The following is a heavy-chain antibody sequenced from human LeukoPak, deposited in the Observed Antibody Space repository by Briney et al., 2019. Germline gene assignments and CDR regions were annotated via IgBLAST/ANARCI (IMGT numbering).Heavy chain of an antibody. CDR2: INPNTGGS. J-gene: IGHJ6*02. CDR3: ARFPVYGVSEGVDV. Sequence: ASLKVSCKASGYTFTAYNLHWVRQAPGQGLEWMGWINPNTGGSNSAQKFQGRVTMTRDTSINTAYMELKRLKSDDTAVYYCARFPVYGVSEGVDVWGQGTTVTVSS. D-gene: IGHD6-6*01. CDR1: GYTFTAYN. V-gene: IGHV1-2*02.